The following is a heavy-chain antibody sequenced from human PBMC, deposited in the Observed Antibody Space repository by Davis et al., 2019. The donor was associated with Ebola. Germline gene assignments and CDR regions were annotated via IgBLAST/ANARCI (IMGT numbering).Heavy chain of an antibody. CDR2: INHSGST. CDR3: ARGGAGPGAKPKRRLHYFDY. CDR1: GGSFSGYY. J-gene: IGHJ4*02. V-gene: IGHV4-34*01. Sequence: PSETLSLTCAVYGGSFSGYYWSWIRQPPGKGLEWIGEINHSGSTNYNPSLKSRVTISVDTSKNQFSLKLSSVTAADTAVYYCARGGAGPGAKPKRRLHYFDYWGQGTLVTVSS. D-gene: IGHD3-10*01.